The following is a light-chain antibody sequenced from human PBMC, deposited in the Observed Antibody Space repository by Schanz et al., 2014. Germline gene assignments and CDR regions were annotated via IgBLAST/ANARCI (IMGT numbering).Light chain of an antibody. V-gene: IGKV3D-15*01. Sequence: EIVMTQSPATLSVSPGERATLSCRASQSVSSNLAWYQQKPGQAPRLLIYDASTRATAIPDRFSGSGSGTDFSLTISRVEPEDSAVYYCQQYGESLWTFGPGTRVEIK. J-gene: IGKJ1*01. CDR2: DAS. CDR3: QQYGESLWT. CDR1: QSVSSN.